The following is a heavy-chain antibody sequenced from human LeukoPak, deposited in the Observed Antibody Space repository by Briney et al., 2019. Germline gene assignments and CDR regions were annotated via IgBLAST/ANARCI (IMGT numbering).Heavy chain of an antibody. CDR3: ARDRSHEEYINWFDP. CDR2: ISSSGSTI. Sequence: GGSLRLSCAASGFTFSSYEMNWVRQAPGKGLEWVPYISSSGSTIYYADSVKGRFTISRDNAKNSLYLQMNSLRAEDTAVYYCARDRSHEEYINWFDPWGQGTLVTVSS. D-gene: IGHD1-1*01. V-gene: IGHV3-48*03. CDR1: GFTFSSYE. J-gene: IGHJ5*02.